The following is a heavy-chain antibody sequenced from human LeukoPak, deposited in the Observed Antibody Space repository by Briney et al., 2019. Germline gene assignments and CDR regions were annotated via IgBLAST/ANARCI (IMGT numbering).Heavy chain of an antibody. D-gene: IGHD3-16*01. J-gene: IGHJ3*01. CDR1: GFTFSNYW. V-gene: IGHV3-7*01. CDR3: ARSYAGAYGAFDL. Sequence: GGSLRLSCATFGFTFSNYWMSWVRQAPGKGLEWVASINQDGIDKYYVDSVKGRLSISRDSARKSLSVQMNSLGAEDTAVYYCARSYAGAYGAFDLWGQGTMVIVSP. CDR2: INQDGIDK.